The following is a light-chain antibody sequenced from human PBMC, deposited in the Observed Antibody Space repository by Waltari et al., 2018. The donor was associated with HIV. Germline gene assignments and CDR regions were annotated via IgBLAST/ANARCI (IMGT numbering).Light chain of an antibody. Sequence: DIQMTQSPSSLSASVGDRVTITCQASQDITKYLNWYQQKPGRAPKLLINDASTLETGVPSRFSGRGSGTDFTFTISSLQPEDIATYYCQQYDNLPYTFGQGTKLEIK. CDR2: DAS. CDR3: QQYDNLPYT. V-gene: IGKV1-33*01. J-gene: IGKJ2*01. CDR1: QDITKY.